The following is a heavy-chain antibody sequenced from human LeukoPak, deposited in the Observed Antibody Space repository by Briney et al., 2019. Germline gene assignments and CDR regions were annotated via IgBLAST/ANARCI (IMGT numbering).Heavy chain of an antibody. CDR3: ATSIGWPNVFDH. CDR2: LYDSGSA. J-gene: IGHJ4*02. V-gene: IGHV4-4*07. D-gene: IGHD2-21*01. CDR1: GASISNLY. Sequence: SETLSLTCTVSGASISNLYLSWIRQPAGKGLEWIGRLYDSGSANYNPSLEGAVTISEDTSKNQISLELRSVTAADTALYYCATSIGWPNVFDHWGQGILVTVSS.